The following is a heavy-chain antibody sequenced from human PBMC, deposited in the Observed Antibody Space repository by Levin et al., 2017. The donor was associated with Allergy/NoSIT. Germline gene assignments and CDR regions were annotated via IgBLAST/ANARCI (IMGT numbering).Heavy chain of an antibody. CDR3: ARGPYYNIFKKDF. J-gene: IGHJ4*02. CDR2: INPNSGDT. V-gene: IGHV1-2*02. D-gene: IGHD3-9*01. Sequence: GESLKISCKASAYSFTGYYIHWVRQAPGQGLEWMGWINPNSGDTSYAQKFQGRVTMTRDTSISTAYMELSSLTSDDTAVYYCARGPYYNIFKKDFWGQGTLVTVSS. CDR1: AYSFTGYY.